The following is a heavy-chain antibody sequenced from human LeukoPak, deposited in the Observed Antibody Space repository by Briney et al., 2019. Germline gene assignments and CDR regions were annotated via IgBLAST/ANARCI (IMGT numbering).Heavy chain of an antibody. CDR2: ISDSGRYI. Sequence: GGSLRLSCVASDFTFSSYDMTWVPEAPGKGLEWVASISDSGRYIFSADSMRGRFTISRDNSAKTLYLEIYSLRVDDTATYFCGGKFPGAAYYFDSWGQGTLVAVSS. J-gene: IGHJ4*02. CDR1: DFTFSSYD. D-gene: IGHD2-21*01. V-gene: IGHV3-23*01. CDR3: GGKFPGAAYYFDS.